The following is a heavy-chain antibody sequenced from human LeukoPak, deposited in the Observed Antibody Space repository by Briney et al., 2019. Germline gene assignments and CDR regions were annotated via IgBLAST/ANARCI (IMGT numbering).Heavy chain of an antibody. CDR2: IRSKAYGGTT. Sequence: PGGSLRLSCTASGFTFGDYAMSWVRQAPGKGLVWVGFIRSKAYGGTTEYAASVKGRFTISRDDSKSIAYLQMNSLKTEDTAVYYCTRAEGYYYDSSGYPDYWGQGTLVTVSS. D-gene: IGHD3-22*01. J-gene: IGHJ4*02. CDR1: GFTFGDYA. V-gene: IGHV3-49*04. CDR3: TRAEGYYYDSSGYPDY.